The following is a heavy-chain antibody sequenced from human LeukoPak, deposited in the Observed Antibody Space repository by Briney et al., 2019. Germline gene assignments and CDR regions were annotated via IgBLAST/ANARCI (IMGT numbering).Heavy chain of an antibody. Sequence: PGGSLRLSCAASGFTFSSYGMHWVRQAPGKGLEWVAFIRYDGSNKYYADSVKGRFTISRDNAKNSLYLQMNSLRAEDTAVYYCARGAYCSGGSCYFHWYFDLWGRGTLVTVSS. CDR3: ARGAYCSGGSCYFHWYFDL. D-gene: IGHD2-15*01. V-gene: IGHV3-30*02. CDR2: IRYDGSNK. J-gene: IGHJ2*01. CDR1: GFTFSSYG.